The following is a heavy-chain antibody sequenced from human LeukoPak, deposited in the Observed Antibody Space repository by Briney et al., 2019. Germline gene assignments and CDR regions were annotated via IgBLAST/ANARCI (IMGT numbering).Heavy chain of an antibody. CDR3: ARDIVVVPAARTYYYYYYMDV. D-gene: IGHD2-2*01. J-gene: IGHJ6*03. Sequence: GASVKVSCKASGGTFSSYAISWVRQAPGQGLEWMGGIIPIFGTANYAQKFQGRVTITTDESTSTAYMELSSLRSEDTAVYYSARDIVVVPAARTYYYYYYMDVWGKGTTVTVSS. CDR2: IIPIFGTA. V-gene: IGHV1-69*05. CDR1: GGTFSSYA.